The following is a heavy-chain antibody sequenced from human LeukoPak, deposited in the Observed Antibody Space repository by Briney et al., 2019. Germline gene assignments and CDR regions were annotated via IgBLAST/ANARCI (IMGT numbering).Heavy chain of an antibody. J-gene: IGHJ4*02. CDR3: AKVPYCSGGTCYVYFDY. D-gene: IGHD2-15*01. Sequence: PGGSLRLSCAASGFTFSSYEMNWVRQAPGKGLEWVSRIYTDGSSINYADSVKGRFTISRDNAKNSLYLQMNSLRAEDTALYYCAKVPYCSGGTCYVYFDYWGQGTLVTVSS. V-gene: IGHV3-74*01. CDR1: GFTFSSYE. CDR2: IYTDGSSI.